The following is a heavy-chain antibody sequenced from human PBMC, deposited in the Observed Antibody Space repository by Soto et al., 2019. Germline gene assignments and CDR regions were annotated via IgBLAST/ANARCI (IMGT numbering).Heavy chain of an antibody. V-gene: IGHV4-34*01. CDR1: GGSFSGYY. CDR3: ARGIFDTIFGVVAVDS. Sequence: PSETLSLTCAVYGGSFSGYYWTWIRQPPGKGLEWIGEINHSGSTNNNPSLKSRVTISVDTSKNQFSLKLSSVTAADTAVYYCARGIFDTIFGVVAVDSWGQGTLVTVSS. D-gene: IGHD3-3*01. CDR2: INHSGST. J-gene: IGHJ4*02.